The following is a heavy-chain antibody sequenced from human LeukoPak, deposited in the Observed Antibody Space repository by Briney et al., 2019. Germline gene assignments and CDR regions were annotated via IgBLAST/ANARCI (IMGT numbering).Heavy chain of an antibody. Sequence: ASVNVSCTASGYTFTNYAMHWVRQAPGQRLEWMGWINAGNGNTKYSQKFQGRVTITRDTSASTAYMELSSLTSEDTAVYYCATVGVVRGVPHFNYWGQGTLVTVSS. V-gene: IGHV1-3*01. CDR3: ATVGVVRGVPHFNY. CDR1: GYTFTNYA. CDR2: INAGNGNT. J-gene: IGHJ4*02. D-gene: IGHD3-10*01.